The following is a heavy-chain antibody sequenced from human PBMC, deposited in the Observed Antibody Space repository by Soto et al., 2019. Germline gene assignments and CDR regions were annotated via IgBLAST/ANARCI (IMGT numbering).Heavy chain of an antibody. D-gene: IGHD6-19*01. J-gene: IGHJ3*02. CDR3: ARYRSGWYDSAFDI. CDR1: GFTFSSYW. Sequence: EVQLVESGGGLVQPGGSLRLSCAASGFTFSSYWMSWVRQAPGKGLEWVANIKEDGSEKYYVDSVKGRFTISRDSAKNSLYLQMNSLRGEDTAVYYCARYRSGWYDSAFDIWGQGTMVTVSS. V-gene: IGHV3-7*01. CDR2: IKEDGSEK.